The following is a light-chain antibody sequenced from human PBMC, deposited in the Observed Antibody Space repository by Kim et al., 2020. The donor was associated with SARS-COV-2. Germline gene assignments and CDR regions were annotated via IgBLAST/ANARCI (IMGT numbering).Light chain of an antibody. CDR2: SKN. CDR1: SLRSYY. Sequence: VPLRQAVRITCQGDSLRSYYASWYQQTPGQASILVIYSKNNRSSVTPDLFSGTSSRNTASLTITGTQEGDEADYYCNPRNSNDNVVFGGGTQLTVL. J-gene: IGLJ2*01. V-gene: IGLV3-19*01. CDR3: NPRNSNDNVV.